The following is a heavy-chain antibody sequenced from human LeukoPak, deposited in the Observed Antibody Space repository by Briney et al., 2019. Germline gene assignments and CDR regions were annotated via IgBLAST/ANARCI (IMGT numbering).Heavy chain of an antibody. CDR2: IYTSGST. J-gene: IGHJ5*02. V-gene: IGHV4-61*02. D-gene: IGHD3-22*01. CDR1: GGSISSGSYY. CDR3: ARARPGYYYDSSGYLLGWFDP. Sequence: SETLSLTCTVSGGSISSGSYYCSWIRQPAGKGLEWIGRIYTSGSTNYNPSLKSRVTISVDTSKNQFSLKLSSVTAADTAVYYCARARPGYYYDSSGYLLGWFDPWGQGTLVTVSS.